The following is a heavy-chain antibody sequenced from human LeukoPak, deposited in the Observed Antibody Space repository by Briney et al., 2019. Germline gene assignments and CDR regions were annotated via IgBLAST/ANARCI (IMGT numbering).Heavy chain of an antibody. CDR2: IHYSGST. Sequence: SETLSLTCTVSGGSISSNYWSWIRQPPGKGLEWIEYIHYSGSTTYNPSLKSRVTISLDTSKNQFSLKLSSVTAADTAVYFCARKMYGDYVFDYWGQGTLVTVSS. V-gene: IGHV4-59*08. D-gene: IGHD4-17*01. J-gene: IGHJ4*02. CDR1: GGSISSNY. CDR3: ARKMYGDYVFDY.